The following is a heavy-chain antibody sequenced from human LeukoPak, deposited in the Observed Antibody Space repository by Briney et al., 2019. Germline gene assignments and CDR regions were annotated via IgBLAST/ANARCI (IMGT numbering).Heavy chain of an antibody. D-gene: IGHD2-21*02. J-gene: IGHJ4*02. CDR1: GFTLSSFW. V-gene: IGHV3-48*04. Sequence: PGGSLRLSCATSGFTLSSFWMHWVRQPPGKGLEWVSYISSSGSTIYYADSVKGRFTISRDNAKNSLYLQMNSLRAEDTAVYYCARAPCGGDCYFRGGYDYWGQGTLVTVSS. CDR3: ARAPCGGDCYFRGGYDY. CDR2: ISSSGSTI.